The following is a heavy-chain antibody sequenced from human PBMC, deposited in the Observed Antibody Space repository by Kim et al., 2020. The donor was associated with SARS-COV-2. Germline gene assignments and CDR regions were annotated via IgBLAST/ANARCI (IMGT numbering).Heavy chain of an antibody. CDR2: ISYDGSNK. V-gene: IGHV3-30*04. J-gene: IGHJ4*02. CDR1: GFTFSSYA. D-gene: IGHD4-17*01. CDR3: ARIPPTTVTRDY. Sequence: GGSLRLSCAASGFTFSSYAMHWVRQAPGKGLEWVAVISYDGSNKYYADSVKGRFTISRDNSKNTLYLQMNSLRAEDTAVYYCARIPPTTVTRDYWGQGTLVTVSS.